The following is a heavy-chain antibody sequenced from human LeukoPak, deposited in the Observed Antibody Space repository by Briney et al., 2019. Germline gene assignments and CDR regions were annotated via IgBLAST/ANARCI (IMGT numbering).Heavy chain of an antibody. CDR2: FDPEDGET. D-gene: IGHD3-9*01. CDR3: ATDGPMGSDILTGYSFY. V-gene: IGHV1-24*01. J-gene: IGHJ4*02. Sequence: GPSVKRTCKVSGYTLTELSMHWVRQAPGRGLEWMGGFDPEDGETIYAQKFQGRVTMTEDTSTDTAYMELSSLRSEDTAVYYCATDGPMGSDILTGYSFYWGQGTLVTVSS. CDR1: GYTLTELS.